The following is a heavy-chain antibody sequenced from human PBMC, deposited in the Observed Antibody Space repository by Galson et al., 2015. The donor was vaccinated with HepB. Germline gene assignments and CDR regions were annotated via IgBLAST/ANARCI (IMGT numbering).Heavy chain of an antibody. CDR2: IYYSGST. CDR3: ARSFYYDRRKYAFDI. V-gene: IGHV4-59*01. CDR1: GGSISSYY. Sequence: ETLSLTCTVSGGSISSYYWSWIRQPPGKGLEWIGYIYYSGSTNYNPSLKSRVTISVDTSKNQFSLKLSSVTAADTAVYYCARSFYYDRRKYAFDIWGQGTMVTVSS. D-gene: IGHD3-22*01. J-gene: IGHJ3*02.